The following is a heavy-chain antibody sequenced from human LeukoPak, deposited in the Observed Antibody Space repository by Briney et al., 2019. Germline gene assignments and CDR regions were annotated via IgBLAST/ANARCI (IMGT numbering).Heavy chain of an antibody. Sequence: ASVKRPCYASAYTFTGYYMQWVRHAPGQGLEWMGWINPKSGGTKYEHTFQDRVTMTRDTSISTVFMEVNNLRSDDTAVYYCARAQTPGGRYFDFDYWGNRVIVSVSS. CDR1: AYTFTGYY. CDR3: ARAQTPGGRYFDFDY. V-gene: IGHV1-2*07. J-gene: IGHJ4*03. D-gene: IGHD3-9*01. CDR2: INPKSGGT.